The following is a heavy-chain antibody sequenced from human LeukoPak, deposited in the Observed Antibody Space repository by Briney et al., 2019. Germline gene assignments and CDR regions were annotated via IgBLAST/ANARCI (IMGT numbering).Heavy chain of an antibody. J-gene: IGHJ5*02. D-gene: IGHD4-23*01. CDR3: AILGGPYPS. CDR1: GGTFSSYA. CDR2: IIPILGIA. Sequence: SVKVSCKASGGTFSSYAISWVRQAPGQGLEWMGRIIPILGIANYAQKFQGRVTMTRDTSISTAYMELSRLRSDDTAVYYCAILGGPYPSWGQGTLVTVSS. V-gene: IGHV1-69*04.